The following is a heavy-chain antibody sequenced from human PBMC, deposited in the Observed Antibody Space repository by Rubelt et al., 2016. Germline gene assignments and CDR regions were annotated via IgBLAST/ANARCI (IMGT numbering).Heavy chain of an antibody. Sequence: VQLVESGGGLVQPGGSLRLSCAASGFMFSNHAMHWVRQAPGKGLEWVAVLSYDGSNKYYADSVKGRFTISRDNAKNALFLQRNSLRAEDTAVYYCAREGRGRYGMDVWGQGTTVTVSS. D-gene: IGHD3-16*01. V-gene: IGHV3-30*04. J-gene: IGHJ6*02. CDR2: LSYDGSNK. CDR1: GFMFSNHA. CDR3: AREGRGRYGMDV.